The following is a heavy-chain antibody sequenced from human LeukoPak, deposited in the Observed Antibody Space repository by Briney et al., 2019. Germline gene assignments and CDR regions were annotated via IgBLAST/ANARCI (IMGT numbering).Heavy chain of an antibody. CDR3: AREAVRGVIIPSYGMDV. J-gene: IGHJ6*02. Sequence: GGSLRLSCAASGFTFSNYAMSWIRQAPGKGLECVSGIIFSGTNTYYADSVKGRFTISRDNSKNTVYLQMNSLRAEDTAVYYCAREAVRGVIIPSYGMDVWGQGTTVTVSS. CDR1: GFTFSNYA. CDR2: IIFSGTNT. D-gene: IGHD3-10*01. V-gene: IGHV3-23*01.